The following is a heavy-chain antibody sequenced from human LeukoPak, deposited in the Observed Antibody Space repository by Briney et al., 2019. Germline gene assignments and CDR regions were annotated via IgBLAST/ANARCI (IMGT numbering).Heavy chain of an antibody. CDR3: ARDGGAVAGRFDY. CDR2: IIPIFGTA. Sequence: GSSVKVSFKASGGTFSIYAISWGRQAPGQGLEWMGGIIPIFGTANYAQKFQGRVTITADESTSTAYMELSSLRSEDTAVYYCARDGGAVAGRFDYWGQGTLVTVSS. J-gene: IGHJ4*02. CDR1: GGTFSIYA. D-gene: IGHD6-19*01. V-gene: IGHV1-69*01.